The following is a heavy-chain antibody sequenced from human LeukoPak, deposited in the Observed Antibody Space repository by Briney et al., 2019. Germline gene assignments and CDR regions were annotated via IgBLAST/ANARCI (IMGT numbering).Heavy chain of an antibody. CDR2: IYSGGST. V-gene: IGHV3-53*04. CDR3: ASLVGATGGFDY. Sequence: GGSLRLSCAASGSTVSSNYMSWVRQAPGKGLEWVSVIYSGGSTYYADSVKGRFTISRHNYKNTLYLQVNSLRAEDTAVYYCASLVGATGGFDYWGQGTLVTVSS. D-gene: IGHD1-26*01. CDR1: GSTVSSNY. J-gene: IGHJ4*02.